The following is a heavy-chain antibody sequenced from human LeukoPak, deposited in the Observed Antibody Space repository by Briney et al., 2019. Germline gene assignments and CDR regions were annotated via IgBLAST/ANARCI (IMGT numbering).Heavy chain of an antibody. CDR3: AKDRIVLTVYAFDS. D-gene: IGHD2-8*01. J-gene: IGHJ4*02. CDR2: ISSSGSTI. V-gene: IGHV3-11*01. CDR1: GFTFSDYY. Sequence: GGSLRLSCAASGFTFSDYYMSWIRQAPGKGLEWVSYISSSGSTIYYADSVKGRFTISRDNAKNTVYLQMNSLRPEDTAVYYCAKDRIVLTVYAFDSWGQGSLVTVSS.